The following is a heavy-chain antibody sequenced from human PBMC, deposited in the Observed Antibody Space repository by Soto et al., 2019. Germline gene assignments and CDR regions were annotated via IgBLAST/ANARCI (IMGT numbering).Heavy chain of an antibody. Sequence: EVQLVESGGGLVKPGGSLRLSCAASGFTFSSYSMNWVRQAPGKGLEWVSSISSSSSYIYYADSVKGRFTISRDNAKNSLYLQMNSLRAEDTAVYDCARVGGSGWPRDWFDPWGQGTLVTVSS. CDR3: ARVGGSGWPRDWFDP. V-gene: IGHV3-21*01. CDR2: ISSSSSYI. J-gene: IGHJ5*02. D-gene: IGHD6-19*01. CDR1: GFTFSSYS.